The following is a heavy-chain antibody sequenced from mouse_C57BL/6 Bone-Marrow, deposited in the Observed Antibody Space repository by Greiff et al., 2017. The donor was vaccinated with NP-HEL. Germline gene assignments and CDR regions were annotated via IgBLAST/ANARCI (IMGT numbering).Heavy chain of an antibody. Sequence: EVQLVESGGGLVKPGGSLKLSCAASGFTFSSYAMSWVRQTPEKRLEWVATISDGGSYTYYPDNVKGRFTISRDNAKNNLYLQMSHLKSEDTAMYYCARDGAYLLRYAMDYWGQGTSVTVSS. D-gene: IGHD2-1*01. CDR3: ARDGAYLLRYAMDY. CDR2: ISDGGSYT. V-gene: IGHV5-4*01. CDR1: GFTFSSYA. J-gene: IGHJ4*01.